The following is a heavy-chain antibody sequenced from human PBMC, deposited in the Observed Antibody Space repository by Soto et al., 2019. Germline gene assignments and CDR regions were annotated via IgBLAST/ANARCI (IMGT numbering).Heavy chain of an antibody. CDR3: AKDSPYGSPTFATV. J-gene: IGHJ4*02. V-gene: IGHV3-23*01. CDR1: GFTFSNYA. D-gene: IGHD4-17*01. Sequence: GGSLRLSCAASGFTFSNYAMTWVRQAPGKGLEWVSSISGSTDSTYCAASVKGRFTISRDKSRNTLYLQMDRLRGEDTAVYYCAKDSPYGSPTFATVWGQGTLVTVS. CDR2: ISGSTDST.